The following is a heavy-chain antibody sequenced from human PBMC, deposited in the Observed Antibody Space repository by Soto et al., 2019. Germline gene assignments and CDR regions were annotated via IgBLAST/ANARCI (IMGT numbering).Heavy chain of an antibody. Sequence: EVQLVESGGGLVQPGGSLRLSCADSGFSFSSYWMHWVRQGPGKGLVWVARINTDGSSTNYADSVKGRFTISRDNAKNTLDLQMNSLRAEETALYYCARSPGGYYIDWGQGTMVTVSS. D-gene: IGHD3-9*01. CDR3: ARSPGGYYID. V-gene: IGHV3-74*01. CDR1: GFSFSSYW. J-gene: IGHJ3*01. CDR2: INTDGSST.